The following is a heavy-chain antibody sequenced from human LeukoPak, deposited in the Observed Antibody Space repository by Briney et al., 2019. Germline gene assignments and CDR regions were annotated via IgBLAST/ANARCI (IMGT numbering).Heavy chain of an antibody. Sequence: GSLRVSCAATGFTFSSYAMYWVRQAPGKGLEYVSGISSNGGRTYYADSVKGRFTISRDNSRNTLYLQMNSLRAEDTAVYYCARVRVGAIDCWGEG. D-gene: IGHD1-26*01. CDR3: ARVRVGAIDC. CDR1: GFTFSSYA. J-gene: IGHJ4*01. CDR2: ISSNGGRT. V-gene: IGHV3-64*02.